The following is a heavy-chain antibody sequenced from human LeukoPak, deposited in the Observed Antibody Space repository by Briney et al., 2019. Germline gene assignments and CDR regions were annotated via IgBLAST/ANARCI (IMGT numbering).Heavy chain of an antibody. Sequence: ASVKVSCKASGDTFTSYYMHWVRQAPGQGLERMGIINPSGDSTSSAQTFQGRVTMTRDMSTSTVYMALSSLRTEDTAVYYCASELLWFGEDDAFDIWGQGTMVTVSS. CDR2: INPSGDST. CDR1: GDTFTSYY. CDR3: ASELLWFGEDDAFDI. D-gene: IGHD3-10*01. V-gene: IGHV1-46*01. J-gene: IGHJ3*02.